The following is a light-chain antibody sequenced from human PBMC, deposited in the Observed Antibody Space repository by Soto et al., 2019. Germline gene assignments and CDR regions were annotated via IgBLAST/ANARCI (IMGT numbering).Light chain of an antibody. J-gene: IGKJ1*01. CDR1: QGIIDY. Sequence: DIQMTQSPSSLSASVGDRVTITCRASQGIIDYVAWFQQKPGKAPQLLIYAASTLHSGVPSRFSGSGAGTDCTLTISSLQPEDVATYSCQKYKTVPQTFGPGTKVEIK. CDR2: AAS. V-gene: IGKV1-27*01. CDR3: QKYKTVPQT.